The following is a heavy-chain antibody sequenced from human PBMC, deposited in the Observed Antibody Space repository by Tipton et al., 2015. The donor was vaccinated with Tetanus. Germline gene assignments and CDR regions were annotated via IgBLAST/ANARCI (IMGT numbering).Heavy chain of an antibody. J-gene: IGHJ6*02. CDR1: GGSIISADHY. Sequence: TLSLTCTVSGGSIISADHYWSWIRQPPGKGLEWIGYIYYSGTTYYSPSLKGRVTISMDRSNTQFSLRLDSLTAADTAVYYCARVKGTYNHYGLDVWGQGTTVTVAS. CDR3: ARVKGTYNHYGLDV. CDR2: IYYSGTT. D-gene: IGHD3-10*01. V-gene: IGHV4-30-4*01.